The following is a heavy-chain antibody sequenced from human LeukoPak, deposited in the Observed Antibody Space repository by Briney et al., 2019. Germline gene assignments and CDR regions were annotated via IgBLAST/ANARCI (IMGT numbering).Heavy chain of an antibody. D-gene: IGHD3-16*01. CDR2: IRYDGSNK. J-gene: IGHJ6*03. CDR1: GFTFSSYG. V-gene: IGHV3-30*02. CDR3: AKEEFMITFGFYYYMDV. Sequence: GGSLRLSCAASGFTFSSYGMRWVRQAPGKGLEWVAFIRYDGSNKYYADSVKGRFTISRDNSKNTLYLQMNSLRAEDTAVYYCAKEEFMITFGFYYYMDVWGKGTTVTISS.